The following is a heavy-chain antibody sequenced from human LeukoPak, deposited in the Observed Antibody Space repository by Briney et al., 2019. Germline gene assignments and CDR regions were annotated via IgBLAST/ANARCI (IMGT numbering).Heavy chain of an antibody. J-gene: IGHJ4*02. CDR2: ISYDGNVK. Sequence: PGGSLRLSSAASGFTFSSYAMHWVRQAPGKGLEWVAFISYDGNVKYYAAPVKGRFTLSRDNSKNTLYLQMNSLRAEDTAMYYCTRDLSTHYSIDYWGQGALVTVSS. V-gene: IGHV3-30*04. CDR3: TRDLSTHYSIDY. CDR1: GFTFSSYA. D-gene: IGHD6-13*01.